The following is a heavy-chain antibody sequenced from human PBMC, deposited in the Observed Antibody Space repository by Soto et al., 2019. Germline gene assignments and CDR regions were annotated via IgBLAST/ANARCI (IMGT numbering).Heavy chain of an antibody. CDR1: GGSISSYY. V-gene: IGHV4-59*08. CDR2: IYYSGST. Sequence: SETLSLTCTVSGGSISSYYWSWIRQPPGKGLEWIGYIYYSGSTNYNPSLKSRVTISVDTSKNQFSLKLSSVTAADTAVYYCARHVGLGADDAFDIWGQGTMVTVSS. D-gene: IGHD1-26*01. CDR3: ARHVGLGADDAFDI. J-gene: IGHJ3*02.